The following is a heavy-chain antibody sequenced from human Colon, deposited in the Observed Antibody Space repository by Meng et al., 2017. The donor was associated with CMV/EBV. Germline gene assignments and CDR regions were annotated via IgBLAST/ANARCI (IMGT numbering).Heavy chain of an antibody. CDR3: ARDLRTGRTNWFAP. V-gene: IGHV3-21*01. CDR2: ISSGSSYI. CDR1: GFIFGPYS. D-gene: IGHD1-14*01. Sequence: GGSLRLSCAASGFIFGPYSMNWVRQAPGRGLQLVASISSGSSYIYYADSVKGRFTISRDNAKNSLYLQLNSLRPEDTAVYYCARDLRTGRTNWFAPWGQGTLVTVSS. J-gene: IGHJ5*02.